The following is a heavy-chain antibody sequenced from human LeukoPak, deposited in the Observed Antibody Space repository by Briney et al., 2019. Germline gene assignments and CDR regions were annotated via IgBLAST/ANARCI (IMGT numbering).Heavy chain of an antibody. V-gene: IGHV3-66*01. CDR1: GLTVTTNY. D-gene: IGHD3-10*01. CDR2: IETGGST. Sequence: PGGSLRLSCAASGLTVTTNYMSWVRQAPGKGLECVSTIETGGSTHYTDSVKGRFTISRDTSRNNLYLQMNSLRAEDTATYYCAKVRGFFGEPDFYYATDVWRQGTTVTVSS. CDR3: AKVRGFFGEPDFYYATDV. J-gene: IGHJ6*02.